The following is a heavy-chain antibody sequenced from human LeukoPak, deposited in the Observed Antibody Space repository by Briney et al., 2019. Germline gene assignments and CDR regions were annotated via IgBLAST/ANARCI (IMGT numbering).Heavy chain of an antibody. D-gene: IGHD1-26*01. Sequence: NPSQTLSLTCTVSGGSISSGGYYWSWIRQHPGKGLEWIGYIYYSGSTYYNPSLKSRVTISVDTSKNQFSLKLSSVTAADTAVYYCAREEWEPPYYYYSMDVWGQGTTVTVSS. V-gene: IGHV4-31*03. CDR2: IYYSGST. CDR1: GGSISSGGYY. J-gene: IGHJ6*02. CDR3: AREEWEPPYYYYSMDV.